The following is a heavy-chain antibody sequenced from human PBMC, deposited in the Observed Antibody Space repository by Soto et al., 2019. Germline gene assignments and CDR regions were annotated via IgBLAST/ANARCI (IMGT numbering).Heavy chain of an antibody. Sequence: VASVKVSCKASGYSSTSLDINWVRQTAGQGLEWMGWMEPSTGRTGYAQKFQGRVTMTRDTSINTAYMELTTLTSDDTAFYYCARGVSAGVDYWGQGTLVTVYS. V-gene: IGHV1-8*01. CDR1: GYSSTSLD. D-gene: IGHD1-26*01. J-gene: IGHJ4*02. CDR2: MEPSTGRT. CDR3: ARGVSAGVDY.